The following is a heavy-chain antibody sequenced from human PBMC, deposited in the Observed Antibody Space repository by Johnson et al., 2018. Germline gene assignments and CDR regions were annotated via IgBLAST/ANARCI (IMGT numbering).Heavy chain of an antibody. D-gene: IGHD3-22*01. CDR3: TSGTMIRRAFDM. Sequence: VQLVQSGGGLVQPGRSLRLSCTASGFTFGDYTMSWFRQAPGKGLEWIGFIRSKAYGGTTKYAASVKGRCTISRDDSKSVAYLQMNSLKTEDTAVYYCTSGTMIRRAFDMGGQGTMVTFSS. J-gene: IGHJ3*02. V-gene: IGHV3-49*03. CDR2: IRSKAYGGTT. CDR1: GFTFGDYT.